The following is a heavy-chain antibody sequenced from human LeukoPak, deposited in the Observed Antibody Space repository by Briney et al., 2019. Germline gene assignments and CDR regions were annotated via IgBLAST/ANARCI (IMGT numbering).Heavy chain of an antibody. CDR1: GGSISSYY. J-gene: IGHJ4*02. CDR2: IYYSGST. D-gene: IGHD1-26*01. CDR3: AKHLGGSNRPDY. V-gene: IGHV4-59*08. Sequence: SETLSLTCTVSGGSISSYYWRWIRQPPGKGLEWIGYIYYSGSTNYNPSLKSRVTISVDTSKNQFSLKLSSVTAADTAVYYCAKHLGGSNRPDYWGQGTLVTVSS.